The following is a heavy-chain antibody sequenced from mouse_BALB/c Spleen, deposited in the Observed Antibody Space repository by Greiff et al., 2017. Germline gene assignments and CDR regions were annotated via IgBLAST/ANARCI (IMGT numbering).Heavy chain of an antibody. J-gene: IGHJ2*01. CDR3: ARGFITTVVHDY. CDR2: ISSGGST. V-gene: IGHV5-6-5*01. CDR1: GFTFSSYA. Sequence: EVKVVESGGGLVKPGGSLKLSCAASGFTFSSYAMSWVRQTPEKRLEWVASISSGGSTYYPDSVKGRFTISRDNARNILYLQMSSLRSEDTAMYYCARGFITTVVHDYWGQGTTLTVSS. D-gene: IGHD1-1*01.